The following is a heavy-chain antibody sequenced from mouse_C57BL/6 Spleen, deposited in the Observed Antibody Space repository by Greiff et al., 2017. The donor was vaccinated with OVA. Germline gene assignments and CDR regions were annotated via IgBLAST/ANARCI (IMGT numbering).Heavy chain of an antibody. Sequence: EVQVVESGGGLVKPGGSLKLSCAASGFTFSDYGMHWVRQAPEQGLEWVAYISSGSSTIYYADTVKGRFTISRDNAKNTLFLQMTSLRSEDTAMYYSARGAITTGAMDYWGQGTSVTVSS. D-gene: IGHD1-2*01. V-gene: IGHV5-17*01. J-gene: IGHJ4*01. CDR2: ISSGSSTI. CDR3: ARGAITTGAMDY. CDR1: GFTFSDYG.